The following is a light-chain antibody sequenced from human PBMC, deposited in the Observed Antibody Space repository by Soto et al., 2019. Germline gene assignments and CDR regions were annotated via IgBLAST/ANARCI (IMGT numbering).Light chain of an antibody. Sequence: QYALTQPPSMSAAPGQKVTISCSGSSSNIGGNSVSWYQQLPGTAPKLLIYDDNKRPSGIPDRFSGSKSGTSATLGITGFQTGDEADYYCGSWDSSLSAYVFGTGTKVTVL. CDR3: GSWDSSLSAYV. CDR2: DDN. V-gene: IGLV1-51*01. J-gene: IGLJ1*01. CDR1: SSNIGGNS.